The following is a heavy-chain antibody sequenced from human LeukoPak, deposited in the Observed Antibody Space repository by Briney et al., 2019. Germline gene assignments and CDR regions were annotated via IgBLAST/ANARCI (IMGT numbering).Heavy chain of an antibody. Sequence: NPSETLSLTCTVSGGSISSSSYYWGWIRQPPGKGLEWIGSIYYSGSTYYNPSLKSRVTISVDTSKNQFSLKLTSVTAADTAVYYCARDRACSNGVCSYFDYWGQGTLVTVSS. V-gene: IGHV4-39*01. CDR2: IYYSGST. D-gene: IGHD2-8*01. CDR3: ARDRACSNGVCSYFDY. J-gene: IGHJ4*02. CDR1: GGSISSSSYY.